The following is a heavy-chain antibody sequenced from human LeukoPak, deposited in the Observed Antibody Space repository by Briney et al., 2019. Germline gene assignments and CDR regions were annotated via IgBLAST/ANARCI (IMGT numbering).Heavy chain of an antibody. CDR1: GGSVSSDY. CDR2: IYYSGST. D-gene: IGHD6-19*01. J-gene: IGHJ6*03. V-gene: IGHV4-59*02. CDR3: ARKQWLAQPKKYYYYYYMDV. Sequence: SETLSLTCTVSGGSVSSDYWSWIRQPPGKGLEWIGYIYYSGSTNYNPSLESRVTISVDTSKNQFSLKLSSVTAADTAVYYCARKQWLAQPKKYYYYYYMDVWGKGTTVTISS.